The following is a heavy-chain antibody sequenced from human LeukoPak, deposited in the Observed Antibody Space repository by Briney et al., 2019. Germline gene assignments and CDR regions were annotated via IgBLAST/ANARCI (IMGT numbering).Heavy chain of an antibody. CDR2: ISSSSYTK. CDR3: ARDGSGTYYPEY. D-gene: IGHD3-10*01. Sequence: PGGSLRLSCAASGFTFSTYNINWVRQAPGKGLEWVSYISSSSYTKYYADSVKGRFTISRDNAKNSLSLQMSSLTAEDTAVYYCARDGSGTYYPEYWGQGTLVTVSS. J-gene: IGHJ4*02. CDR1: GFTFSTYN. V-gene: IGHV3-48*01.